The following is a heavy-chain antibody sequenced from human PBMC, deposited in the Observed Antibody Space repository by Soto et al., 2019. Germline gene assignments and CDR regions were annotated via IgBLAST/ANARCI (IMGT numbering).Heavy chain of an antibody. Sequence: PSETLSLTCTVSGGSFSGYNWSWIRRPPGMRLEWIGYVYSSGGTSYNPSLKSRVTISIDTSKSQFSLKLNSVTAADTAVYYCARQPHYYYDSSGYYADYWGQGTLVSVSS. D-gene: IGHD3-22*01. CDR1: GGSFSGYN. CDR2: VYSSGGT. V-gene: IGHV4-59*08. CDR3: ARQPHYYYDSSGYYADY. J-gene: IGHJ4*02.